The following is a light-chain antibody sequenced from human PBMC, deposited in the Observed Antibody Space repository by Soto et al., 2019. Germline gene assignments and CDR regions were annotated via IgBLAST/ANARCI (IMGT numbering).Light chain of an antibody. V-gene: IGLV1-40*01. Sequence: QSVLTQPPSVSGAPGQRVTLACTGSSSNIGADFHVHWYQQIPGAAPKLLFYANSHRPSGVPDRFSASKSGTSASLAITGLQAEDEANYYCQSYDTSLGGWVFGGGTKLTVL. CDR3: QSYDTSLGGWV. CDR2: ANS. J-gene: IGLJ2*01. CDR1: SSNIGADFH.